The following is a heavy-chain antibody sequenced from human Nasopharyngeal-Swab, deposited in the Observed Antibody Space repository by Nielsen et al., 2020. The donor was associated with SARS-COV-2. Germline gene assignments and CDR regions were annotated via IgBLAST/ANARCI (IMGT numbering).Heavy chain of an antibody. J-gene: IGHJ5*02. CDR1: GGPISSGGYY. CDR3: ARGRVIVVVPAAIHGNWFDP. Sequence: LRLSCAVSGGPISSGGYYWSWIRQHPGKGLEWIGYIYYSGSTYYNPSLKSRVTISVDTSKNQFSLKLSSVTAADTAVYYCARGRVIVVVPAAIHGNWFDPWGQGTLVTVSS. V-gene: IGHV4-31*11. CDR2: IYYSGST. D-gene: IGHD2-2*02.